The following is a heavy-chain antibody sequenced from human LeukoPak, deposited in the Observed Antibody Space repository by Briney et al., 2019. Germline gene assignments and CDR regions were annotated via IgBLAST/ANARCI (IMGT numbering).Heavy chain of an antibody. Sequence: SETLSLTCAVSGGPLTSYYWTWIRQPPGKGLEWIGFIYYRGSTNYNPSLKSRVTISVDTSKNQFSLKLSSVTAADTAVYYCAREAQLGRYWYFDLWGRGTLVTVSS. CDR2: IYYRGST. CDR3: AREAQLGRYWYFDL. D-gene: IGHD1-1*01. CDR1: GGPLTSYY. J-gene: IGHJ2*01. V-gene: IGHV4-59*01.